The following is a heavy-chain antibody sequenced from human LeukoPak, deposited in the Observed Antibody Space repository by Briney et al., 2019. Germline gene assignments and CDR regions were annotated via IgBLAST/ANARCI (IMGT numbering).Heavy chain of an antibody. CDR3: ATPLAVAGFDAFDI. CDR1: GYTFTSYD. D-gene: IGHD6-19*01. J-gene: IGHJ3*02. CDR2: MNPNSGNT. Sequence: ASVKDSCKASGYTFTSYDINWVRQATGQGLEWMGWMNPNSGNTGYAQKFQGRVTMTRNTSISTAYMELSSLRSEDTAVYYRATPLAVAGFDAFDIWGQGTMVSVSS. V-gene: IGHV1-8*01.